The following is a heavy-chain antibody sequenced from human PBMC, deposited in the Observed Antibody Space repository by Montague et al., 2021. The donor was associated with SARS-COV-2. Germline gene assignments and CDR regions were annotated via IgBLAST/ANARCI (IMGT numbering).Heavy chain of an antibody. Sequence: SETLSLTCTVSGASISSSSYYWGWIRQPPGKGLEWIGSIYYSGSTYYNPSLKSRVTISVDTSKNQFSLKLSSVTAADTAVYYCARVISRQNNIVVVGLYYFDYWGQGTPVTVSS. D-gene: IGHD2-15*01. CDR1: GASISSSSYY. J-gene: IGHJ4*02. CDR2: IYYSGST. V-gene: IGHV4-39*07. CDR3: ARVISRQNNIVVVGLYYFDY.